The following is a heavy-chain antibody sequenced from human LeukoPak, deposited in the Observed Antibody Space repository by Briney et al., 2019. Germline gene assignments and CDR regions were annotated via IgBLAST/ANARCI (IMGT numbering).Heavy chain of an antibody. V-gene: IGHV3-30*02. CDR3: ANIPYCSSTSCARIAAAGTYFDY. J-gene: IGHJ4*02. Sequence: GRSLRLSCAASGFTFSSYGMHWVRQAPGKGLEWVAFIRYDGSNKYYADSVKGRFTISRDNSKNTLYLQMNSLRAEDTAVYYCANIPYCSSTSCARIAAAGTYFDYWGQGTLVTVSS. CDR2: IRYDGSNK. CDR1: GFTFSSYG. D-gene: IGHD2-2*01.